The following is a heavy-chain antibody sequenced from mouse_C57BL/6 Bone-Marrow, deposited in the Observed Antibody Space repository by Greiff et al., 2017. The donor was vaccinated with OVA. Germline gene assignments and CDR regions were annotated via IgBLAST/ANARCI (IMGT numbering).Heavy chain of an antibody. D-gene: IGHD1-1*02. Sequence: EVKVVESGGGLVKPGGSLKLSCAASGFTFSSYAMSWVRQTPEKRLEWVATISDGGSYTYYPDNVKGRFTISRDNAKNNLYLQMSHLKSEDTAMYYCARSGLWSFAYWGQGTLVTVSA. V-gene: IGHV5-4*03. CDR3: ARSGLWSFAY. CDR2: ISDGGSYT. J-gene: IGHJ3*01. CDR1: GFTFSSYA.